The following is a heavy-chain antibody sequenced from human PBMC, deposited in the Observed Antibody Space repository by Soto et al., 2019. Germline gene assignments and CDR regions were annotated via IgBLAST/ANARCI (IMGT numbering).Heavy chain of an antibody. D-gene: IGHD3-10*01. CDR1: GGSFSGYY. CDR2: INHSGST. CDR3: ARGRGDGYNQDWYFNL. V-gene: IGHV4-34*01. J-gene: IGHJ2*01. Sequence: ASETLSLTCAVYGGSFSGYYWNWIRQPPGKGLEWIGEINHSGSTNYNPSLKSRVTISLGTSNNQFSLKLTSVTAADTAVYYCARGRGDGYNQDWYFNLWGRATLVTVS.